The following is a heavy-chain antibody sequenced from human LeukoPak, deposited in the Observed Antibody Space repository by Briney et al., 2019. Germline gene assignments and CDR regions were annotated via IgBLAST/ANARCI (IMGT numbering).Heavy chain of an antibody. D-gene: IGHD2-15*01. Sequence: GASVKVSCKASGYTFTSYGISWVRRAPGQGLEWMGWISPFNGNTNYAQKVQGRVTMTTDTSTSTVYMELRSLRSDDTAVYYCARDLDIVVVAAALRHYGLDVWGQGTTVTVSS. CDR3: ARDLDIVVVAAALRHYGLDV. CDR2: ISPFNGNT. V-gene: IGHV1-18*01. CDR1: GYTFTSYG. J-gene: IGHJ6*02.